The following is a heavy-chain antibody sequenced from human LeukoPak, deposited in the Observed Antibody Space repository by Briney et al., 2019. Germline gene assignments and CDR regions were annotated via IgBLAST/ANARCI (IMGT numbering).Heavy chain of an antibody. Sequence: GGSLRLSCAASGFTFSSYAMSWVRQAPGKGLEWVSVISGSGDSTYYADSVKGRFTISRDKSKNTLYLQMNSLRAEDTAVYYCAREMSGLGYCSSTSCPFDYWGQGTLVTVSS. D-gene: IGHD2-2*01. J-gene: IGHJ4*02. V-gene: IGHV3-23*01. CDR2: ISGSGDST. CDR3: AREMSGLGYCSSTSCPFDY. CDR1: GFTFSSYA.